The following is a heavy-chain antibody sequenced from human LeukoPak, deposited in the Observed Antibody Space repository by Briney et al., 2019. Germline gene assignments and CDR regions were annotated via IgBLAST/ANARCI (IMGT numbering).Heavy chain of an antibody. CDR2: IRYDGSDK. V-gene: IGHV3-30*02. Sequence: AGGSLRLSCAASGFTFSNYGMHWVRQAPGKGLEWVAFIRYDGSDKDYADSVKGRLTISRDNSKKTLYLQLNSLRAEDTAVYYCARSTSAFDIWGQGTMVTVSS. CDR3: ARSTSAFDI. J-gene: IGHJ3*02. D-gene: IGHD1-1*01. CDR1: GFTFSNYG.